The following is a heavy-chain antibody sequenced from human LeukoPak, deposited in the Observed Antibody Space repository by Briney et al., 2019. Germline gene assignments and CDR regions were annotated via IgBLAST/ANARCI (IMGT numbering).Heavy chain of an antibody. D-gene: IGHD6-19*01. CDR1: GGSISGFV. CDR3: ARLATREQWLAYYFDY. CDR2: IFDTGTT. V-gene: IGHV4-59*08. J-gene: IGHJ4*02. Sequence: SETLSLTCTVSGGSISGFVWSWIRQPPGEGLDYIGFIFDTGTTNYNPLLKSRVTLSVDTSKNQFSLKLNSVTAADTAVYYCARLATREQWLAYYFDYWGQGALVTVSS.